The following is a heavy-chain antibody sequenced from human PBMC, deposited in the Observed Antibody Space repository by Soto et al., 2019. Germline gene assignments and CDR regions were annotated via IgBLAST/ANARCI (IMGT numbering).Heavy chain of an antibody. CDR3: ARERPDCGGYCHHYYYYGMDV. D-gene: IGHD2-21*02. CDR2: INPSGGST. J-gene: IGHJ6*02. Sequence: QVQLVQSGAEVKKPGASVKVSCKASGYTFTSYYMHWVRQAPGQGLEWMGIINPSGGSTSYAQKIQGRVTMTRDTSTSTVYMELSSLRSEDTAVYYCARERPDCGGYCHHYYYYGMDVWGQGTTVTVSS. V-gene: IGHV1-46*01. CDR1: GYTFTSYY.